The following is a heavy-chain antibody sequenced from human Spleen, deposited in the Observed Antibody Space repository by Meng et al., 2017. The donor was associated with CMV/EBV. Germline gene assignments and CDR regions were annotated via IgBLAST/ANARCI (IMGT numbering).Heavy chain of an antibody. CDR3: ARGRIAVAGTYSF. D-gene: IGHD6-19*01. CDR1: GFTFSSYW. J-gene: IGHJ4*02. CDR2: INSDGSSR. Sequence: GESLKISCAASGFTFSSYWMHWVRQAPGKGLVWVSRINSDGSSRSYADSVKGRFTISRDNAKNTLYLQMNSLRAEDTAVYYCARGRIAVAGTYSFWGQGTLVTVSS. V-gene: IGHV3-74*01.